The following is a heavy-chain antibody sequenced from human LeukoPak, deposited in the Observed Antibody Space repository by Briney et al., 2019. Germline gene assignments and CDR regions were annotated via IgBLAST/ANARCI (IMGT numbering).Heavy chain of an antibody. D-gene: IGHD6-19*01. Sequence: ASVKVSCKASGYTFTSYDINWVRQATGQGLEWMGWMNPNSGNTGYAQKFQGRVTMTRNTSISTAYMELSSLRSGDTAVYYCARDRSSGWDNFDYWGQGTLVTVSS. CDR1: GYTFTSYD. CDR2: MNPNSGNT. V-gene: IGHV1-8*01. J-gene: IGHJ4*02. CDR3: ARDRSSGWDNFDY.